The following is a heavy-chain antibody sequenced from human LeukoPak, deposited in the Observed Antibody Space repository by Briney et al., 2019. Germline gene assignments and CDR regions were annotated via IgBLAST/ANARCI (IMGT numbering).Heavy chain of an antibody. CDR1: GFTFSNYA. Sequence: GGSLRLSCAASGFTFSNYAMSWVRQAPGKGLEWVSTISGSGGSTYYADSVKGRFTISRDNSKNTLYLQMNSLRAEDTAVYYCAKGGNGQWDCYYYGMDVWGQGTTVTVSS. J-gene: IGHJ6*02. CDR3: AKGGNGQWDCYYYGMDV. CDR2: ISGSGGST. V-gene: IGHV3-23*01. D-gene: IGHD1-26*01.